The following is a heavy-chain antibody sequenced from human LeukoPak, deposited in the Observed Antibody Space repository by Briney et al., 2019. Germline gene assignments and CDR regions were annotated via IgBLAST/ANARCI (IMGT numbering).Heavy chain of an antibody. CDR1: GGSISGYY. D-gene: IGHD5/OR15-5a*01. CDR3: ARSKEVYGPYYFDY. J-gene: IGHJ4*02. CDR2: SHDSGST. Sequence: KSSETLSLTCSVSGGSISGYYWTWIRQTPGKGLEWIGYSHDSGSTHYTPSLKSRVSISIDKSKIEFSLKLRSATAADTALYYCARSKEVYGPYYFDYWGQGILVTVSS. V-gene: IGHV4-59*01.